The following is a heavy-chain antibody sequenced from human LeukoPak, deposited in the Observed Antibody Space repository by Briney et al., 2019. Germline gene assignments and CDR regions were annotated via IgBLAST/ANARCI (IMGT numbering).Heavy chain of an antibody. V-gene: IGHV3-13*04. Sequence: GGSLRLSCAASGFIFSNFDMHWVRQVTGKGLEWVSGITTAGDTYSAGSVKGRFTISRENAKNSLRLQMNSLTAGDTAVYYCARDRGYSNGWYDYWGQGTLVGVSS. CDR3: ARDRGYSNGWYDY. CDR2: ITTAGDT. J-gene: IGHJ4*02. CDR1: GFIFSNFD. D-gene: IGHD6-13*01.